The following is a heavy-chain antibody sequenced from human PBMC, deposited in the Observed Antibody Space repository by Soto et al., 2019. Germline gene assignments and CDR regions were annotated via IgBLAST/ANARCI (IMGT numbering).Heavy chain of an antibody. D-gene: IGHD3-10*01. V-gene: IGHV2-26*01. CDR1: GFSLSNARMG. J-gene: IGHJ3*02. CDR3: ARSGSTRLIWFGEFHQEKRHDAFDI. Sequence: QVTLKESGPVLVKPTETLTLTCTVSGFSLSNARMGVSWIRQPPGKALEWLAHIFSNDEKSYSTSLKSRLTSSKDTSNRHVVRTMTNMDPVDTATYYCARSGSTRLIWFGEFHQEKRHDAFDIWGQGTMVTVSS. CDR2: IFSNDEK.